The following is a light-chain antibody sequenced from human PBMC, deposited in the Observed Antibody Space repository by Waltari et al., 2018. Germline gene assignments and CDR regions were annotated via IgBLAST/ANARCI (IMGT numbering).Light chain of an antibody. CDR1: QSVLYSSNNKNY. CDR2: WAS. J-gene: IGKJ4*01. CDR3: QQYYSTPQLT. Sequence: DIVMTQSPDSLAVSLGERATINCKSSQSVLYSSNNKNYLAWYQQKPGQPPKLLIYWASTRESGVPDRFSGCGSGTDFTLTISSLQAEDVAVYYCQQYYSTPQLTFGGGTKVEIK. V-gene: IGKV4-1*01.